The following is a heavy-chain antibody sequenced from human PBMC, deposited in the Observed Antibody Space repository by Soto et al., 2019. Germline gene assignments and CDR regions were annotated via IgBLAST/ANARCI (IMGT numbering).Heavy chain of an antibody. J-gene: IGHJ6*02. D-gene: IGHD1-7*01. CDR3: AAEGVYKWNYVSQAYGMDV. CDR2: IIHIFGTA. CDR1: GGTFSSYA. V-gene: IGHV1-69*13. Sequence: SVKVSCKASGGTFSSYAISWVRQAPGQGLEWMGGIIHIFGTANYAQKFQGRVTITADESTSTAYMELSSLRSEDTAVYYCAAEGVYKWNYVSQAYGMDVWGQGTTVTVSS.